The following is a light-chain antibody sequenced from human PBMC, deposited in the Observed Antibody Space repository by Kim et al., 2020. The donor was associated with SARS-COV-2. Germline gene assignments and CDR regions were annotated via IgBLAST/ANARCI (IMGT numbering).Light chain of an antibody. CDR3: NSYTSSSSWV. Sequence: GQSITISCTGTSSDVGGYKYVSWYQQYPGKAPKLVIYDVSQRPSGVSNRFSGSKSGNTASLTISGLQAEDEADYYCNSYTSSSSWVFGGGTKLTVL. J-gene: IGLJ3*02. CDR1: SSDVGGYKY. CDR2: DVS. V-gene: IGLV2-14*03.